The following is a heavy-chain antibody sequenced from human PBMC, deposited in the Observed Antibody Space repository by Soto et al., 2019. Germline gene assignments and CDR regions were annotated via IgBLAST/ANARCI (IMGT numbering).Heavy chain of an antibody. J-gene: IGHJ4*02. V-gene: IGHV4-34*01. Sequence: SETTSIRLASCGGTVNSYYWTWIRQPPGKGLEWIGEINHSRSANYKPSLTSRVTISVDTSRNQFSLKMSSVTAADTAVYYCARGRSLIAGTSRDYSCQGILVTVS. CDR2: INHSRSA. CDR1: GGTVNSYY. D-gene: IGHD1-20*01. CDR3: ARGRSLIAGTSRDY.